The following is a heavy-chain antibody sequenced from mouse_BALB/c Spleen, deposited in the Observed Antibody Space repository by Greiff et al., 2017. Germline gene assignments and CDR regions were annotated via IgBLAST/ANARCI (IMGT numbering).Heavy chain of an antibody. CDR1: GFTFSSFG. CDR2: ISSGSSTI. Sequence: EVKVEESGGGLVQPGGSRKLSCAASGFTFSSFGMHWVRQAPEKGLEWVAYISSGSSTIYYADTVKGRFTISRDNPKNTLFLQMTSLRSEDTAMYYCARKDAMDYWGQGTSVTVSS. V-gene: IGHV5-17*02. J-gene: IGHJ4*01. CDR3: ARKDAMDY.